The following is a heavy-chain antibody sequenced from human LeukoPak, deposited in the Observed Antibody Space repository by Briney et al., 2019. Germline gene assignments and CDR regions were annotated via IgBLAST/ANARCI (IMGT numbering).Heavy chain of an antibody. CDR2: IRSKAYGGTT. CDR1: GFTFGDYA. D-gene: IGHD5-12*01. Sequence: KPGGSLRLSCTASGFTFGDYAMSWFRQAPGKGLEWVGFIRSKAYGGTTEYAASVKGRFTISRDDSKSIAYLQMNSLKTEDTAVYYCTRPRGYSGYDYDYWGQGTLVTVSS. J-gene: IGHJ4*02. V-gene: IGHV3-49*05. CDR3: TRPRGYSGYDYDY.